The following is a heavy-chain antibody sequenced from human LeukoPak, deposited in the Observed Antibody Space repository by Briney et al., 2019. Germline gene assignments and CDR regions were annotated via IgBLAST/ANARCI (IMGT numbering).Heavy chain of an antibody. Sequence: GRSLRLSCAASGFTFDDYAMHWVRQAPGKGLEWVSGISWNSGSIGYADSVKGRSTISRDNAKNSLYLQMNSLRAEDTALYYCAKDQNSYGSGVNYWGQGTLVTVSS. D-gene: IGHD3-10*01. CDR2: ISWNSGSI. CDR1: GFTFDDYA. CDR3: AKDQNSYGSGVNY. J-gene: IGHJ4*02. V-gene: IGHV3-9*01.